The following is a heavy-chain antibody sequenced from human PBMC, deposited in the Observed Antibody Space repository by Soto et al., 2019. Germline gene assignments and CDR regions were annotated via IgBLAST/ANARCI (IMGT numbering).Heavy chain of an antibody. Sequence: GGSLRLSCVASGFTFGSCGMNWVRQAPGKGLEWVAGVSPHGANTYYAVSVRSRFIISRDDSRNTVSLDMNSLRGDDSAVYYCATEGAKTSWNFDYWGQGTVVTVSS. CDR3: ATEGAKTSWNFDY. CDR1: GFTFGSCG. J-gene: IGHJ4*02. D-gene: IGHD1-1*01. CDR2: VSPHGANT. V-gene: IGHV3-23*01.